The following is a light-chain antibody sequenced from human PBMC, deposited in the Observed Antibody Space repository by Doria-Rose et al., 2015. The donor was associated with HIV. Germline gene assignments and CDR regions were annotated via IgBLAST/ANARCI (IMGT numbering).Light chain of an antibody. Sequence: EIVMTQSSESLGMSLGERATLNCKSNQSLLYASKNYLAWNQQKPGRPPKLLIYWASTRQSGVPARFSGSGSGTDFTFTISSLEAEDVAVYYCQQYYDTPSFGPGATVDIK. J-gene: IGKJ3*01. CDR3: QQYYDTPS. CDR2: WAS. V-gene: IGKV4-1*01. CDR1: QSLLYASKNY.